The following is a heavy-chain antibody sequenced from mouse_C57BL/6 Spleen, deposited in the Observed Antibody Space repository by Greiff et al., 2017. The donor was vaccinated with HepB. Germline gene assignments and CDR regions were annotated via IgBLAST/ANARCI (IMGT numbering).Heavy chain of an antibody. Sequence: EVQLQESGPGLVKPSQSLSLTCSVTGYSITSGYYWNWIRQFPGNKLEWMGYISYDGSNNYNPSLKNRISITRDTSKNQFFLKLNSVTTEDTATYYCARNYYGSSHGYYFDYWGQGTTLTVSS. CDR3: ARNYYGSSHGYYFDY. J-gene: IGHJ2*01. CDR1: GYSITSGYY. CDR2: ISYDGSN. V-gene: IGHV3-6*01. D-gene: IGHD1-1*01.